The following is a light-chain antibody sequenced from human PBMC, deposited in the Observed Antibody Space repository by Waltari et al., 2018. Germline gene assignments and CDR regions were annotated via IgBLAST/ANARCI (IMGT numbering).Light chain of an antibody. CDR2: GNT. J-gene: IGLJ1*01. V-gene: IGLV1-40*01. CDR3: CSYAGSGTYV. Sequence: QSVLTQPPSVSGAPGQRVTISCTGSSSNIGAGNDVHWYQHLPGTAPKLLIYGNTDRPSGVPDRFSGSKSGTSASLAITGLRAEDEGDYYCCSYAGSGTYVFGTGTKVTVL. CDR1: SSNIGAGND.